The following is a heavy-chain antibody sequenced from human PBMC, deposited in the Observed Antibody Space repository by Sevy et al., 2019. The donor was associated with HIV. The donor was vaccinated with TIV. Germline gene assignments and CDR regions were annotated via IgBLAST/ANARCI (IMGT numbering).Heavy chain of an antibody. CDR3: AKDQGRSGASCLDY. Sequence: GGSLRLSCAASGFTFSSYAMSWVRQTPGKGLEWVSAISGSGGSTYYADSVKGRFTISRDNSKNTLYLQMNSLRAEDTAVYYCAKDQGRSGASCLDYWGQGTLVTVSS. CDR1: GFTFSSYA. D-gene: IGHD2-15*01. CDR2: ISGSGGST. V-gene: IGHV3-23*01. J-gene: IGHJ4*02.